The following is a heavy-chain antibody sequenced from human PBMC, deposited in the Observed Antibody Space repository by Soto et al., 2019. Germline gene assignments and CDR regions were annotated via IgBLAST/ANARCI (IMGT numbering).Heavy chain of an antibody. CDR3: TTDSDINIPIVRFDY. CDR1: GVSFSIAW. Sequence: GGSLKIARAASGVSFSIAWITGVRKAQGKGLEWVGRIKSKADGGTTDFAAPVKGRFAISRDDSKNMMYMEMSSLRTEDTAVYYCTTDSDINIPIVRFDYRGHGTLVTVSS. D-gene: IGHD2-21*01. CDR2: IKSKADGGTT. V-gene: IGHV3-15*07. J-gene: IGHJ4*01.